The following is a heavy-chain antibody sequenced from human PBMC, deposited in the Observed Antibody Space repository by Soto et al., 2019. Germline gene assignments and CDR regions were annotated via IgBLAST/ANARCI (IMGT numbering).Heavy chain of an antibody. D-gene: IGHD2-21*02. J-gene: IGHJ6*02. CDR3: ARVCGGDCRHGMYV. V-gene: IGHV4-31*03. CDR2: IYYSGST. Sequence: SETLSLTCTVSGGSISSGDYYWSWIRQHPGKGLEWIGYIYYSGSTYYNPSLKSRVTISVDTSKNQFSLKLSSVTAADTAVYYFARVCGGDCRHGMYVWAQGSTVTVSS. CDR1: GGSISSGDYY.